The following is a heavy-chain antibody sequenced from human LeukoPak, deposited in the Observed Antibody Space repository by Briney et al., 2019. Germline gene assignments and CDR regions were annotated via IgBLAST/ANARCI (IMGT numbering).Heavy chain of an antibody. CDR2: ISRSGGST. D-gene: IGHD1-1*01. CDR3: AKDGYNSDISYFDF. Sequence: PGGSLRLSCAASGFTFSIYAMSWVRQAPGKGLEWVSSISRSGGSTYYADSVKGRFTISKDNSNNTLYLQMNSLRDEDTAVYYCAKDGYNSDISYFDFWGQGTLVPVSS. V-gene: IGHV3-23*01. CDR1: GFTFSIYA. J-gene: IGHJ4*02.